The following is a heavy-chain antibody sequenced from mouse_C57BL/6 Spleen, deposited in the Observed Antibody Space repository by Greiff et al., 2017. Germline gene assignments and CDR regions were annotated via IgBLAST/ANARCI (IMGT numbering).Heavy chain of an antibody. CDR3: TREEDRGAMDY. CDR2: ISSGGDYI. Sequence: EVKVVESGEGLVKPGGSLKLSCAASGFTFSSYAMSWVRQTPEKRLEWVAYISSGGDYIYYADTVKGRFTISRDNARNTLYLQMSSLKSEDTAMYYCTREEDRGAMDYWGQGTSVTVSS. CDR1: GFTFSSYA. V-gene: IGHV5-9-1*02. J-gene: IGHJ4*01.